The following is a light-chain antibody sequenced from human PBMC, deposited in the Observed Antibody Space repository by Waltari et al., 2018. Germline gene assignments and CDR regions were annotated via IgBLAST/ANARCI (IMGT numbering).Light chain of an antibody. J-gene: IGLJ2*01. Sequence: QSVLTQPPSVSGAPGQRVTISCTGTSSNIGAGYDVHWYQQLPETAPKLLFYGNTNRPSGVPDRFSGSKSGTSASLAITGLQAEDEADYYCQSYDSSLSAVLFGGGTKLTVL. V-gene: IGLV1-40*01. CDR3: QSYDSSLSAVL. CDR2: GNT. CDR1: SSNIGAGYD.